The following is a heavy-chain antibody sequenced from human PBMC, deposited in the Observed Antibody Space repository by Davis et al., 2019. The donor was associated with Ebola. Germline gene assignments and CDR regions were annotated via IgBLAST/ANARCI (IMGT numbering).Heavy chain of an antibody. J-gene: IGHJ4*02. CDR2: INPSGGST. V-gene: IGHV1-46*01. CDR1: GYTFTSYD. CDR3: ARGATIVVVVAIDY. D-gene: IGHD2-15*01. Sequence: ASVKVSCKASGYTFTSYDINWVRQAPGQGLEWMGIINPSGGSTSYAQKFQGRVTMTRDTSISTAYMELSRLRSDDTAVYYCARGATIVVVVAIDYWGQGTLVTVSS.